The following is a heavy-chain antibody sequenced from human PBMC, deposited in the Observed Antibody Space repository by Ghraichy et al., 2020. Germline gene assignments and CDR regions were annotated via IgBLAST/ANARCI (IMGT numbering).Heavy chain of an antibody. V-gene: IGHV3-74*03. CDR1: GFIFSTYW. J-gene: IGHJ5*01. D-gene: IGHD3-3*01. CDR3: GRDWAELKRRTGEWSGGIDS. Sequence: GGSLRLSCAASGFIFSTYWMHWVRQVPGKGLVWVSRMSGDGSSTAYGDSVKGRFTISRDNGKNTLYLQMNNLRAEDTAVYYCGRDWAELKRRTGEWSGGIDSWGPGTLVTVSS. CDR2: MSGDGSST.